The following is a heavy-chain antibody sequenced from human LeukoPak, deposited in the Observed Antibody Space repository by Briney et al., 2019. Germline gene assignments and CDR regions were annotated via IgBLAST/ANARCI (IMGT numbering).Heavy chain of an antibody. CDR2: IKEDGSEK. Sequence: GGSLRLSCAASGFTFSSSWVSWVRQAPGKGLEWVANIKEDGSEKYYVDSVKGRFTISRDNAKNSLYLQMNSLRAEDTAVYYCARDQREITFGGVIMVPFDYWGQGTLVTVSS. D-gene: IGHD3-16*01. V-gene: IGHV3-7*01. J-gene: IGHJ4*02. CDR1: GFTFSSSW. CDR3: ARDQREITFGGVIMVPFDY.